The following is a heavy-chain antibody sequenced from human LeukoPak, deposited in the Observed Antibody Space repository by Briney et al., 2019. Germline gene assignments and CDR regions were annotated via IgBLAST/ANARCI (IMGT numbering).Heavy chain of an antibody. CDR2: ISSSSSYI. CDR1: GFTFSSYS. D-gene: IGHD5-24*01. J-gene: IGHJ4*02. CDR3: ARVGVGYNALDY. Sequence: GGSLRLSCAASGFTFSSYSMNWVRQAPGKGLEWVSSISSSSSYIYYADSVKGRFTISRDNAKNSLYLQMNSLRAEDTAVYYCARVGVGYNALDYWGQGTLVTVSS. V-gene: IGHV3-21*01.